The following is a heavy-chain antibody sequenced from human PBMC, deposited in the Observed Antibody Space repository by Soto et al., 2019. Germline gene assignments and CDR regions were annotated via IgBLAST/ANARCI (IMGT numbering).Heavy chain of an antibody. CDR1: GFTFNTYG. Sequence: GGSLRLSCAASGFTFNTYGMHWVRQAPGKGLEWVAVISYDAKSKLYIDSVRGRFTISRDNSKNTLFLQMDSLRPEDTALYYCARGLLAAGPFDSWGQGTLVTVSS. CDR2: ISYDAKSK. V-gene: IGHV3-30*03. D-gene: IGHD2-8*02. CDR3: ARGLLAAGPFDS. J-gene: IGHJ4*02.